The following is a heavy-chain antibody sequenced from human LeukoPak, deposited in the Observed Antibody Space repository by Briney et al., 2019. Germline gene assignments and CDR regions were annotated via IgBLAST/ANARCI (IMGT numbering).Heavy chain of an antibody. CDR1: GDSVTTYY. V-gene: IGHV4-59*02. CDR3: ARRGSSWYRDYYFDY. Sequence: TSETLSLTCTVSGDSVTTYYWSWIRQPPGKGLEWLGYVYYSGSATYNPSLKSRVTISVDTSKNQFSLKLSSVTAADTAVYYCARRGSSWYRDYYFDYWGQGTLVTVSS. J-gene: IGHJ4*02. CDR2: VYYSGSA. D-gene: IGHD6-13*01.